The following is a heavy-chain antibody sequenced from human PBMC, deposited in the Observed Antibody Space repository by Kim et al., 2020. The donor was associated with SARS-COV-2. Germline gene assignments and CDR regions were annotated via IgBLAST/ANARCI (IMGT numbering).Heavy chain of an antibody. CDR3: AREGPGGFDY. D-gene: IGHD3-10*01. CDR2: DVSRR. V-gene: IGHV3-7*03. J-gene: IGHJ4*02. Sequence: DVSRREYADSVKGRFTISRDNAKNSVFLQMSSLKAEDTAVYYCAREGPGGFDYWGQGALVTVST.